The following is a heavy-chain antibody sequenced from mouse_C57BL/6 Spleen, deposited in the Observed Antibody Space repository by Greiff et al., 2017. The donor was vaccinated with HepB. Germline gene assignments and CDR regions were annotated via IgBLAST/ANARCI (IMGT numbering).Heavy chain of an antibody. V-gene: IGHV1-80*01. CDR3: LSNSWFAY. J-gene: IGHJ3*01. D-gene: IGHD2-5*01. CDR2: IYPGDGDT. CDR1: GYAFSSYW. Sequence: VKLQESGAELVKPGASVKISCKASGYAFSSYWMNWVKQRPGKGLEWIGQIYPGDGDTNYNGKFKGKATLTADKSSSTAYMQLSSLTSEDSAVYFCLSNSWFAYWGQGTLVTVSA.